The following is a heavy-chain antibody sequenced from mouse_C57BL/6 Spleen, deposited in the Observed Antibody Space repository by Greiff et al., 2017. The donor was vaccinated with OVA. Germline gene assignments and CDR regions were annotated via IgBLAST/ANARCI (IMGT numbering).Heavy chain of an antibody. CDR1: GYTFTSYT. J-gene: IGHJ1*03. V-gene: IGHV1-4*01. CDR2: INPSSGYT. D-gene: IGHD1-1*01. Sequence: VQLQQSGAELARPGASVKMSCKASGYTFTSYTMHWVKQRPGQGLEWIGYINPSSGYTKYNQKFKDKATLTADKSSSTAYMQLSSLTSEDSAVYDCARYYGSILWYFDVWGTGTTVTVSS. CDR3: ARYYGSILWYFDV.